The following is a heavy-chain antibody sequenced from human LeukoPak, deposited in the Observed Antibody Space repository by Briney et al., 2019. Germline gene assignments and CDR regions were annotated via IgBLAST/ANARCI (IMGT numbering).Heavy chain of an antibody. Sequence: GGSLRLSCAASGFTFSNYGLSWVRQAPGKGLEWVSGITGSGGSTYYADSVKGRFTISRDNSKNTLYLQMNSLRAEDTAVYYCARAPYGIVVVPAAMRPYYYYNMDVWGKGTTVTISS. D-gene: IGHD2-2*01. CDR1: GFTFSNYG. V-gene: IGHV3-23*01. CDR3: ARAPYGIVVVPAAMRPYYYYNMDV. J-gene: IGHJ6*03. CDR2: ITGSGGST.